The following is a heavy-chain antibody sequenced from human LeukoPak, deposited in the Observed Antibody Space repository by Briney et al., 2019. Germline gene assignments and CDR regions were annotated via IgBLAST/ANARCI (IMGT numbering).Heavy chain of an antibody. J-gene: IGHJ4*02. CDR3: AGDYNFLTGLNY. Sequence: GGSLRLSCAASGLTFSGSGIHWVRQASGKGLEWLGRIGRQGDSDATRYAASLKGKFTISRVDSRNTAYLQMNSLKAEDTAVYYCAGDYNFLTGLNYWGQGTLVTVSS. CDR2: IGRQGDSDAT. D-gene: IGHD3-9*01. CDR1: GLTFSGSG. V-gene: IGHV3-73*01.